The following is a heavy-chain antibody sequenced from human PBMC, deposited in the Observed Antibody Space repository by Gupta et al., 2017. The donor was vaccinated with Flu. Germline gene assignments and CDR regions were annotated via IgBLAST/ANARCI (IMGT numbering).Heavy chain of an antibody. CDR3: VRDRAYFRFDF. V-gene: IGHV3-7*01. CDR2: IKEDGSTK. Sequence: EVQLVESGGGLGQPGGSLRLSCAASGFTFSTSWLTWVRQAPGKGLEWVANIKEDGSTKNDVDSVKGRFTISRENAKNALFRQMDSLRVEDTAVYYCVRDRAYFRFDFWGQGTLLTVSS. D-gene: IGHD2/OR15-2a*01. J-gene: IGHJ4*02. CDR1: GFTFSTSW.